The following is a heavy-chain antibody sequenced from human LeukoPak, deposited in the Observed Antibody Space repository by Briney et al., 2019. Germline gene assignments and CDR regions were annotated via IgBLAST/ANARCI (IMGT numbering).Heavy chain of an antibody. Sequence: SETLSLTCTVSGDSISSTSYYWGWIRQPPGKGLECIASIYYDGSTHYNPSLKSRVTISVDTSKNQFSLKLNSVTAADTAVYYCARGGYEDPFDYWGQGTLVAVAS. J-gene: IGHJ4*02. CDR3: ARGGYEDPFDY. V-gene: IGHV4-39*07. CDR2: IYYDGST. CDR1: GDSISSTSYY. D-gene: IGHD5-12*01.